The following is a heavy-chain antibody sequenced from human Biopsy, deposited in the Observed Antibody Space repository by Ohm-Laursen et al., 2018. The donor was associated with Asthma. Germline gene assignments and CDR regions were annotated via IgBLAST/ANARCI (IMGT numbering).Heavy chain of an antibody. CDR3: ARGPNYHGSGRAPIGMDV. D-gene: IGHD3-10*01. J-gene: IGHJ6*02. Sequence: SDTLSLTCTVSGGSVSTGNYYWSWIRQPPGKGLEWLGYIYYTGSDNYNPSLKSRVTISVDTSKNQFSLRLNSVTAADTAVYYCARGPNYHGSGRAPIGMDVWGQGTTVTVSS. CDR2: IYYTGSD. V-gene: IGHV4-61*01. CDR1: GGSVSTGNYY.